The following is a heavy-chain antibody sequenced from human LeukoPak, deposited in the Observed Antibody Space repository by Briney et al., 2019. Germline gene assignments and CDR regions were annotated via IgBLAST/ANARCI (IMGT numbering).Heavy chain of an antibody. CDR1: GGSISSGSYY. CDR3: AREGKITMVRGVIRYYYMGV. J-gene: IGHJ6*03. V-gene: IGHV4-61*02. Sequence: SETLSLTCTVSGGSISSGSYYWSWIRQPAGKGLEWIGRIFTSGSTKYNPSLKSRVTISVDTSKNQFSLKLSSVTAADTAVYYCAREGKITMVRGVIRYYYMGVWGKGTTVTISS. D-gene: IGHD3-10*01. CDR2: IFTSGST.